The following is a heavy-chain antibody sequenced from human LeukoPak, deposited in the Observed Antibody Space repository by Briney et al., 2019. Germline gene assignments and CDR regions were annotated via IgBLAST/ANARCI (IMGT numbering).Heavy chain of an antibody. CDR3: ATIGLVNYYYYGMDV. CDR1: GYTLTELS. V-gene: IGHV1-24*01. D-gene: IGHD3/OR15-3a*01. CDR2: FDPEDGET. Sequence: ASVKVSCKVSGYTLTELSMHWVRQAPGKGLEWMGGFDPEDGETIYAQKFQGRVTMTEDTSTDTAYMELSSLRSEDTAVYYRATIGLVNYYYYGMDVWGQGTTVTVSS. J-gene: IGHJ6*02.